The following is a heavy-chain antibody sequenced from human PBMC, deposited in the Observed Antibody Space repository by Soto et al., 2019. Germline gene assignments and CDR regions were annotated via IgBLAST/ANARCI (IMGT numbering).Heavy chain of an antibody. CDR3: ARSELAYYDFWSGSIGAFDY. V-gene: IGHV3-11*01. CDR1: GFTFSDYY. J-gene: IGHJ4*02. Sequence: PGGSLRLSCAASGFTFSDYYMSWIRQAPGKGLEWVSYISSSGSTIYYADSVKGRFTISRDNAKNSLYLQMNSLRAEDTAVYYCARSELAYYDFWSGSIGAFDYWGQGTLVTVSS. D-gene: IGHD3-3*01. CDR2: ISSSGSTI.